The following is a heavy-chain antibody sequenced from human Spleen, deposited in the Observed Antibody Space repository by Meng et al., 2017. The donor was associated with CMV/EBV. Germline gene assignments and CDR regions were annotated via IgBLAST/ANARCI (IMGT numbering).Heavy chain of an antibody. V-gene: IGHV3-74*01. Sequence: GESLKISCVASEFTFSRYWMYWVRQAPGKGLVWVSRIDSDGRSTSYADSVKGRFTISRDNAKNTLFLQMSNLRVEDTALYHCVQGDRNGWNGGYFDHWGPGTVVTVSS. CDR3: VQGDRNGWNGGYFDH. CDR2: IDSDGRST. D-gene: IGHD6-19*01. CDR1: EFTFSRYW. J-gene: IGHJ4*02.